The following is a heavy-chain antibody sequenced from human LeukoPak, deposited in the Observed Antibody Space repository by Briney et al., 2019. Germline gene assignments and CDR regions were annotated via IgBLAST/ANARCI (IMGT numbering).Heavy chain of an antibody. V-gene: IGHV3-48*01. CDR2: ITSSSSTI. D-gene: IGHD2-2*02. J-gene: IGHJ3*02. CDR3: ARSLGYCSSTTCYTGWGAFDI. Sequence: GGSLRLSCAASGFTFTSYSMNWVRQAPGKGLEWLSYITSSSSTIYYTDSVKGRFTISRDNAKNSLYLQMNSLSAEDTAVYYCARSLGYCSSTTCYTGWGAFDIWGQGTLVTVSS. CDR1: GFTFTSYS.